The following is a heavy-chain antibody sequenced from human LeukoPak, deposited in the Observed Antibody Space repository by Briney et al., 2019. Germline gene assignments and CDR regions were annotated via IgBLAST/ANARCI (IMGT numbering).Heavy chain of an antibody. CDR2: ISGSGGST. J-gene: IGHJ2*01. D-gene: IGHD3-22*01. CDR3: AKAGRAVITMIVVVITWYFDL. V-gene: IGHV3-23*01. Sequence: GGSLRLSCVASGFTLSSFAMSSVRQSPGEGLEWVSAISGSGGSTYYADSVKGRFTISRDKSKNTLYLQMNSMRAEDTAVYYCAKAGRAVITMIVVVITWYFDLCGRGTLVTASS. CDR1: GFTLSSFA.